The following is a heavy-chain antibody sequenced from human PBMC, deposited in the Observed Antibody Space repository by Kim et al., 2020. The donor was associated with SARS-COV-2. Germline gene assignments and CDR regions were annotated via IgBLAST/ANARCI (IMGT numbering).Heavy chain of an antibody. Sequence: KGRFTISRDNAKNSLYLQMNSLRAEDTALYYCASAGRGLRYFDWLDAFDIWGQGTMVTVSS. J-gene: IGHJ3*02. V-gene: IGHV3-20*03. D-gene: IGHD3-9*01. CDR3: ASAGRGLRYFDWLDAFDI.